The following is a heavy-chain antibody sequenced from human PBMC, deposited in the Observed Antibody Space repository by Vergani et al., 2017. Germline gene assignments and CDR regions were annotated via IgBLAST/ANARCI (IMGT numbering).Heavy chain of an antibody. J-gene: IGHJ4*02. CDR1: GFTFSSYA. Sequence: EVQLLESGGGLVQPGGSLRLSCAASGFTFSSYAMSWVRQAPGKGLEWVSAISGSGGSTYYADSVKGRFTISRDNSKNTLYLQMNSLRAEDTAVYYCAREGRALAYSSSSGGNDYWGQGTLVTVSS. CDR2: ISGSGGST. D-gene: IGHD6-6*01. V-gene: IGHV3-23*01. CDR3: AREGRALAYSSSSGGNDY.